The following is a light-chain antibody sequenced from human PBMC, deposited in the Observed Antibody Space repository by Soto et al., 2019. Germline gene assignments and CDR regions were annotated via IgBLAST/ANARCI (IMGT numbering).Light chain of an antibody. CDR1: QSISSW. Sequence: DIQMTQSPSTLSASVGDRVTLTCRASQSISSWLAWYQQKPGKPPKLLIYDASSLESGVPARFSGSGSGTEFTLTISSLQPDDFAIYYCQQYNSYSCTFGQGTKVEIK. V-gene: IGKV1-5*01. CDR2: DAS. CDR3: QQYNSYSCT. J-gene: IGKJ1*01.